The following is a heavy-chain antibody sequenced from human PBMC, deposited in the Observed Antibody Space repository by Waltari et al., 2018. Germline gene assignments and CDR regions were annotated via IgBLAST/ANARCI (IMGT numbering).Heavy chain of an antibody. D-gene: IGHD3-3*01. J-gene: IGHJ5*02. CDR1: GGSISSSSYY. CDR3: ARQGITIFGVVTPNWFDP. CDR2: IYYSGST. V-gene: IGHV4-39*01. Sequence: QLQLQESGPGLVKPSETLSLTCTVSGGSISSSSYYWGWIRQPPGKGLEWIGSIYYSGSTYYNPSPKSRVTISVDTSKNQFSLKLSSVTAADTAVYYCARQGITIFGVVTPNWFDPWGQGTLVTVSS.